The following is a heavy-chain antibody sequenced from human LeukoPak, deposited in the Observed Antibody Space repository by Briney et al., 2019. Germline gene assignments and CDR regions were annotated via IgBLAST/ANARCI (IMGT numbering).Heavy chain of an antibody. CDR3: AREGYCSSTSCQLDAFDI. J-gene: IGHJ3*02. CDR2: ISGSGGST. D-gene: IGHD2-2*01. CDR1: GFTFSSYA. V-gene: IGHV3-23*01. Sequence: GGSLRLSFAASGFTFSSYAMSCVRQAPGKGLEWVSAISGSGGSTYYADSVKGRFTISRDNSKNTMYLQMNSLRAEDTAVYYCAREGYCSSTSCQLDAFDIWGQGTMVTVSS.